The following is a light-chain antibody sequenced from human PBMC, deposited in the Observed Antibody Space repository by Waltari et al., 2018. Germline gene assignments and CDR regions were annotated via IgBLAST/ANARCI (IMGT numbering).Light chain of an antibody. CDR1: SSHLGAGYD. J-gene: IGLJ2*01. V-gene: IGLV1-40*01. CDR2: GNT. CDR3: QSFDSSLSASV. Sequence: QSVLTQPPSMSGAPGQKVTIPCTGGSSHLGAGYDVPWYPQFPGTAPNPLIFGNTNRPSGVPGRFSGSKSDTSASLAIAGLQSEDEAVYYCQSFDSSLSASVFGGGTKLTVL.